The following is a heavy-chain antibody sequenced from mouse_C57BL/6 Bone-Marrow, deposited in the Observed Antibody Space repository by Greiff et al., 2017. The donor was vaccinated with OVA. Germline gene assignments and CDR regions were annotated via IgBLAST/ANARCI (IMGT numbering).Heavy chain of an antibody. CDR3: SNGGTTGDY. CDR2: IYPRSGNT. J-gene: IGHJ2*01. CDR1: GYTFTSYG. V-gene: IGHV1-81*01. D-gene: IGHD2-12*01. Sequence: VQLQQSGAELARPGASVKLSCKASGYTFTSYGISWVKQRTGQGLEWIGEIYPRSGNTYYNEKFKGKATLTADKSSSTAHMELSTVTSEVSAGYFCSNGGTTGDYWGQGTTLTVSS.